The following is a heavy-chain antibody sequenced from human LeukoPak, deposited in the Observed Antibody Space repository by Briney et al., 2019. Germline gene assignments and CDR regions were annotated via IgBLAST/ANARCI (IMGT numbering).Heavy chain of an antibody. V-gene: IGHV4-34*01. CDR1: VGSFRGYY. D-gene: IGHD3-16*01. CDR3: ARRAPWGSIYNHYVMDV. CDR2: INHSGST. Sequence: SETLSLTCAVYVGSFRGYYWSWVRQPPGKGLQWIGEINHSGSTNYNSSLKSRVTISVDTSKNQFSLKLTSVTAADTAVYYCARRAPWGSIYNHYVMDVWDKGTTVTVSS. J-gene: IGHJ6*04.